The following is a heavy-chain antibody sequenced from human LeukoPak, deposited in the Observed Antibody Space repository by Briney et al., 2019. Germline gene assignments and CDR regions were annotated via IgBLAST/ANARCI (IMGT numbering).Heavy chain of an antibody. D-gene: IGHD3-16*01. CDR1: GGSISSYY. V-gene: IGHV4-59*01. J-gene: IGHJ4*02. Sequence: SETLSLTCTVSGGSISSYYWSWIRQPPGKGLEWIGYTSYSGSTSYNPSLKSRVTISVDTSKNQFSLKLSSVTAADTAVYYCARVGRGDHTWGSYSCDHWGQGTLVTVSS. CDR3: ARVGRGDHTWGSYSCDH. CDR2: TSYSGST.